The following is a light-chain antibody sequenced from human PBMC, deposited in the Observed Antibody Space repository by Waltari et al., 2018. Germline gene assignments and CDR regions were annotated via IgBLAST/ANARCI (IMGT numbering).Light chain of an antibody. CDR2: GKD. CDR1: SLRTSY. Sequence: SSELTQDPAVSVALGQTVRFTCQGDSLRTSYASWYQLTPGQAPVLVIYGKDKRPSGIPDRISGYSSGTTSSLTITGAQAEDEADYYCSSRNGRANQVVFAGGTKVTVL. V-gene: IGLV3-19*01. J-gene: IGLJ3*02. CDR3: SSRNGRANQVV.